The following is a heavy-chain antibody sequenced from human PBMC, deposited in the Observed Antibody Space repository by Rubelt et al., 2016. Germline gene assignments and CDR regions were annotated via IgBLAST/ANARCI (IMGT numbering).Heavy chain of an antibody. Sequence: QVQLQESGPGLVKPSGTLSLTCAVSGGSIISSNWWSWVRQPPGKGLEWIGEIYYSGSINYNPSLKSRVTISVDEAKNQLSLKVTAVTAADTAVYYCAREYRSSSGISPFDYWGQGTLVTVSS. V-gene: IGHV4-4*02. D-gene: IGHD6-6*01. CDR1: GGSIISSNW. J-gene: IGHJ4*02. CDR2: IYYSGSI. CDR3: AREYRSSSGISPFDY.